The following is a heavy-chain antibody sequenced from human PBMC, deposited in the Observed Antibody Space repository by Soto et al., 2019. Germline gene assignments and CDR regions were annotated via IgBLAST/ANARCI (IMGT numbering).Heavy chain of an antibody. CDR2: ISASGGTT. J-gene: IGHJ6*03. CDR1: GFTFSSYA. Sequence: EVQLLESGGGLVQPGGSLRLSCAASGFTFSSYAMNWVRQAPGKGLEWVSGISASGGTTYYADSVKGRFTISRDNSKNTVYLQMNSLRAEDTAEFYGARLAVYAPPYYLDVWGKGTTVTVSS. V-gene: IGHV3-23*01. CDR3: ARLAVYAPPYYLDV. D-gene: IGHD2-8*02.